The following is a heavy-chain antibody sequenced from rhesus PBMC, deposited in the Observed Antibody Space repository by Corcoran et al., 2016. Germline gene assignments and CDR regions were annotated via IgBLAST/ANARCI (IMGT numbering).Heavy chain of an antibody. J-gene: IGHJ4*01. D-gene: IGHD1-20*01. CDR2: IYWNDSK. CDR1: GFSISTTGTG. Sequence: QVTLKESGPALVKPTQTLTLTCTFSGFSISTTGTGVGWIRQPPGKALELLASIYWNDSKYYSTSLKSRLTISKDTSKNQVVLTMTNMDPVDTATYYCARVDIAGTTFGDYWGQGVLVTVSS. V-gene: IGHV2-95*01. CDR3: ARVDIAGTTFGDY.